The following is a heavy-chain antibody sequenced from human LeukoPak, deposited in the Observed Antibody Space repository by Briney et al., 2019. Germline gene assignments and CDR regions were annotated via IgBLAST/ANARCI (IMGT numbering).Heavy chain of an antibody. V-gene: IGHV3-21*01. CDR3: AAQSSTSGWFDL. Sequence: GGSLRLSCAASGLTFSRYSMTWVRQAPGKGLEWVSSISYSSSYIYYADSVKGRCTISRENAKNSLYLQMNSLRAEDTAVYYCAAQSSTSGWFDLWGQGTLVTVSS. CDR1: GLTFSRYS. CDR2: ISYSSSYI. J-gene: IGHJ5*02. D-gene: IGHD6-6*01.